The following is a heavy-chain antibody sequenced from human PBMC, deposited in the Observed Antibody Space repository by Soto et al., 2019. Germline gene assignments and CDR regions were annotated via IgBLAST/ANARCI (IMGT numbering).Heavy chain of an antibody. V-gene: IGHV4-59*08. CDR1: GGSISSYY. CDR3: ARRTPIFGVVIYDY. Sequence: SETLSLTCTVSGGSISSYYWSWIRQPPGKGLEWIGYIYYSGSTNYNPSLKSRVTISVDTSKNQFSLKLSSVTAADTAVYYCARRTPIFGVVIYDYWGQGTLVTVSS. J-gene: IGHJ4*02. D-gene: IGHD3-3*01. CDR2: IYYSGST.